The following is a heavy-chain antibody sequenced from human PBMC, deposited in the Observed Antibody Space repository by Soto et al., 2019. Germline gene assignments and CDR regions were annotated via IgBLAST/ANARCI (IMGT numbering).Heavy chain of an antibody. CDR2: LYSGGST. D-gene: IGHD1-20*01. Sequence: TGGSLRLSCAASGFTVSSNYMSWVRQAPGKGLEWVSVLYSGGSTYYANSVRGRFTISRDNSKNTLYLQMNSLRAEDTAVYYCARGRLTGSNYYGMDVWGQGTTVTVSS. V-gene: IGHV3-53*01. CDR3: ARGRLTGSNYYGMDV. CDR1: GFTVSSNY. J-gene: IGHJ6*02.